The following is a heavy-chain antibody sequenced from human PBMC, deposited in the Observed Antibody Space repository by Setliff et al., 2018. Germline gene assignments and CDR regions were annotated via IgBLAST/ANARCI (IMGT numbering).Heavy chain of an antibody. D-gene: IGHD6-19*01. CDR3: ARARWLWPDY. CDR2: MHSDGAT. V-gene: IGHV4-39*07. Sequence: SETLSLTCTVSGLSISTNRYYWGWLRQPPGRGLELIGLMHSDGATYSNPSLQSRVTLSLDASRSQFSLALTSVAAADTAMYYCARARWLWPDYWGQGILVTVSS. CDR1: GLSISTNRYY. J-gene: IGHJ4*02.